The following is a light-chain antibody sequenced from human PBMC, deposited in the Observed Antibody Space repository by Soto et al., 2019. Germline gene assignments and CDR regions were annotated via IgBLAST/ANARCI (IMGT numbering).Light chain of an antibody. Sequence: QCLLTQPRSVSGSPGQSFTISCTGTTRDVGGYNYVSWYQQHPGKAPKLMIYDVSKRPSGVPDRFSGSKSGNTASLTISGLQAEDEADYYCCSYAGSYTYYVFGTGTKVTVL. CDR2: DVS. V-gene: IGLV2-11*01. CDR3: CSYAGSYTYYV. CDR1: TRDVGGYNY. J-gene: IGLJ1*01.